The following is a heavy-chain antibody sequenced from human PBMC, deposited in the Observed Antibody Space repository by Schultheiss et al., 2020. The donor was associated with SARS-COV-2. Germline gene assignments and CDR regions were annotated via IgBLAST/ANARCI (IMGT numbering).Heavy chain of an antibody. Sequence: SETLSLTCTVSGGSISSGGYYWSWIRQYPGKGLEWIGYIYYRGRTYYNPSLKSRISISEDTSKKQFSLKLSSVTAADTAVYYCATSSGGSWEDFDYWGQGTLVTVSS. D-gene: IGHD2-15*01. CDR1: GGSISSGGYY. V-gene: IGHV4-31*03. CDR2: IYYRGRT. J-gene: IGHJ4*02. CDR3: ATSSGGSWEDFDY.